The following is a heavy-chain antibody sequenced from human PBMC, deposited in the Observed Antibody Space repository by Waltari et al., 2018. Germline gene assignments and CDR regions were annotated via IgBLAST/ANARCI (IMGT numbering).Heavy chain of an antibody. J-gene: IGHJ4*02. D-gene: IGHD6-19*01. CDR3: ARVAVPGTFFFDY. Sequence: QVQLVESGGGVVQPGRSLRLSCAASGFRFGNDGMHWVRQAPGKGLEWVAVIWSDGDKKYYEESVRGRFTISRDNSNNTLSLQMSSLRAEDTAVYYCARVAVPGTFFFDYWGQGTLVTVSS. CDR2: IWSDGDKK. CDR1: GFRFGNDG. V-gene: IGHV3-33*01.